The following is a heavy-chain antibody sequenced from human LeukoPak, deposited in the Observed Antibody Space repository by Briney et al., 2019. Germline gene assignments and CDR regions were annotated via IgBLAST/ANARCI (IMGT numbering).Heavy chain of an antibody. V-gene: IGHV3-23*01. CDR3: AKSFGPVIAAAGTGAD. J-gene: IGHJ4*02. CDR2: ISGSGVNT. Sequence: PAGGSLRLSCAASGFTFSSYAMNWVRQAPGKGLEWVSAISGSGVNTDHADSVKGRFTISRDNSKNTLYLQMNSLRVEDTAVYYCAKSFGPVIAAAGTGADWGQGTLVTDSS. CDR1: GFTFSSYA. D-gene: IGHD6-13*01.